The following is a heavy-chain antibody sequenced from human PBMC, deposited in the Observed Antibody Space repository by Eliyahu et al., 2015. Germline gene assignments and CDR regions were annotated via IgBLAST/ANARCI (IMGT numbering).Heavy chain of an antibody. V-gene: IGHV3-23*01. CDR1: GFXFXSYA. CDR2: ISGSGGST. Sequence: EVQLLESGGGLVQPGGSLRLXCXASGFXFXSYAMGWVRQAPGKGLEWVSAISGSGGSTYYADSVKGRFTISRDNSKNTLYLQMNSLRAEDTAVYYCAKDRSVAAAGTFQHWGQGTLVTVSS. CDR3: AKDRSVAAAGTFQH. D-gene: IGHD6-13*01. J-gene: IGHJ1*01.